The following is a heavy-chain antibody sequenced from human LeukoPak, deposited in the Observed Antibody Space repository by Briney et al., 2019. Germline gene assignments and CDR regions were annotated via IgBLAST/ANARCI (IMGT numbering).Heavy chain of an antibody. D-gene: IGHD2-2*01. J-gene: IGHJ6*02. CDR3: ARDYSTTWSYGMDV. CDR2: IWYDETNK. Sequence: GGSLRLSCAASGFTFSRYGMHWVRQAPGKGLEWVAVIWYDETNKYHADSVKGRFTISRDNSKHTLYLQMNSLRAEDTAVYYCARDYSTTWSYGMDVWGQGTTVTVSS. V-gene: IGHV3-33*01. CDR1: GFTFSRYG.